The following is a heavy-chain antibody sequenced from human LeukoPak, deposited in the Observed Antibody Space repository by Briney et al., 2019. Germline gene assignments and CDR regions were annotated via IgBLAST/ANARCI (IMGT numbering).Heavy chain of an antibody. Sequence: SQTLSLTCTVSGGSISSGSYYWSWIRQPAGKGLEWIGRIYTSGSTNYNPSLKSRVTTSVDTSKNQFSLKLSSVTAADTAVYYCARERITMIVVVSHYYYYMDVWGKGTTVTVSS. CDR3: ARERITMIVVVSHYYYYMDV. CDR1: GGSISSGSYY. D-gene: IGHD3-22*01. J-gene: IGHJ6*03. CDR2: IYTSGST. V-gene: IGHV4-61*02.